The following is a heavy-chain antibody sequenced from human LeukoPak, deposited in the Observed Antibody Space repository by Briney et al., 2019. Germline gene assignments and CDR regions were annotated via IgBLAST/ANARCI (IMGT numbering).Heavy chain of an antibody. D-gene: IGHD1-26*01. CDR3: ASEVGATAYDY. Sequence: GGSLRLSCAASGFAFSSFGMHWVRQAPGKGREWVAVIWYDGTNKYYADSVKGRFTISRDNAKNSLYLQMNSLRDEDTAVYYCASEVGATAYDYWGQGTLVTVSS. CDR1: GFAFSSFG. V-gene: IGHV3-33*01. CDR2: IWYDGTNK. J-gene: IGHJ4*02.